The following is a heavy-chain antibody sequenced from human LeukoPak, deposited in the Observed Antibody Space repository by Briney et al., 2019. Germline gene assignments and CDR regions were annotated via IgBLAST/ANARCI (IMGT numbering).Heavy chain of an antibody. CDR1: GGSISSSDYC. D-gene: IGHD5-18*01. V-gene: IGHV4-39*07. Sequence: SETLSLTCTVSGGSISSSDYCWGWLRPPPGKGLEWIGSIDYSENTNYNPSLKSRVTISVDWSKNQFSLKLTSVTAADTAVYYCARTTEGGYTYGYFYYYYMDVWGKGTTVTISS. CDR2: IDYSENT. CDR3: ARTTEGGYTYGYFYYYYMDV. J-gene: IGHJ6*03.